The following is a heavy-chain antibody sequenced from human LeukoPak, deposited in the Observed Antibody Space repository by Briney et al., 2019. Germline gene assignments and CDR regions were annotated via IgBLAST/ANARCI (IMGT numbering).Heavy chain of an antibody. D-gene: IGHD3-10*01. CDR2: ISGSGDRT. Sequence: PGGSLRLSCAASGFTFSSYAMSWVRQAPGKGLEWVSVISGSGDRTYYADSVKGRFTISRDNSKNTLYLQMNSLRAEDTAVYYCARDDGSGSYLGDAFDVWGQGTMVTVSS. V-gene: IGHV3-23*01. CDR3: ARDDGSGSYLGDAFDV. J-gene: IGHJ3*01. CDR1: GFTFSSYA.